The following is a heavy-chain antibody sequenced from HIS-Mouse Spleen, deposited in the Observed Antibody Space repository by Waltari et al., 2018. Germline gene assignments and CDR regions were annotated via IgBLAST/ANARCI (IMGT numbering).Heavy chain of an antibody. Sequence: QVQLVESGGGVVQPGRSLILSCAASGFTFTSYGLPWVRQAPGKGLEWVAFISYDGSNKYYADSVKGRFTISRDNSKNTLYLQMNSLRAEDTAVYYCAKASSGWLDYWGQGTLVTVSS. J-gene: IGHJ4*02. CDR3: AKASSGWLDY. V-gene: IGHV3-30*18. CDR1: GFTFTSYG. D-gene: IGHD6-19*01. CDR2: ISYDGSNK.